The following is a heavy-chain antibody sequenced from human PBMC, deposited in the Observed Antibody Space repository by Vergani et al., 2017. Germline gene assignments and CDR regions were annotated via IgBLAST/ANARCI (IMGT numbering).Heavy chain of an antibody. CDR3: ARLYGRDSSGSKYFDY. D-gene: IGHD6-25*01. Sequence: EVQLVQSGAEVKKPGESLKISCQISGYSFTNYWIGWVRQMPGKGLEWMGIIHPADSATRYSPSFQGQVTFSVDKSISTAYLQRSSLRASDSAMYYCARLYGRDSSGSKYFDYWGQGTLVTVSS. J-gene: IGHJ4*02. V-gene: IGHV5-51*01. CDR1: GYSFTNYW. CDR2: IHPADSAT.